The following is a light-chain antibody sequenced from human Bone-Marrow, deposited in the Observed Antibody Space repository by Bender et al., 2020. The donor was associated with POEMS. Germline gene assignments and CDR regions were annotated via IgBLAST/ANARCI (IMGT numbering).Light chain of an antibody. Sequence: QSALTQPASVSGSPGQSLTISCSGTSRDVGSYNLVSWYQQFPGKAPKLIIYEGSKRPSGVSSRFSGSKSGNTASLTISGLQAEDDSDYYCSSYTSTNTLVVFGGGTKLTVL. CDR2: EGS. J-gene: IGLJ2*01. CDR3: SSYTSTNTLVV. CDR1: SRDVGSYNL. V-gene: IGLV2-14*02.